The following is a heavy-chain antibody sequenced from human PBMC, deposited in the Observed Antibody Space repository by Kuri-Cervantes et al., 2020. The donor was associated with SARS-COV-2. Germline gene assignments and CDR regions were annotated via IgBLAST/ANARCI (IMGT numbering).Heavy chain of an antibody. CDR1: GYSFTTYW. V-gene: IGHV5-51*01. D-gene: IGHD6-19*01. Sequence: GGSLKISRKGSGYSFTTYWIGWVRQMPGKGLEWMGIVYPGDSETRYSPSFQGQVNLPVDKSINTAYLQWNSVKASDTAMYYCARRGSGWSNYWGQGTLVTVSS. J-gene: IGHJ4*02. CDR2: VYPGDSET. CDR3: ARRGSGWSNY.